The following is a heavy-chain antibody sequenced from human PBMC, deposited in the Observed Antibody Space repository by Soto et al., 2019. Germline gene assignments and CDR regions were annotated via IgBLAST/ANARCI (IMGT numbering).Heavy chain of an antibody. D-gene: IGHD3-10*01. CDR1: GVTFSSYS. Sequence: GGSLRLSCAASGVTFSSYSMNWVRQAPGKGLEWVSYISSSSSTIYYADSVKGRFTISRDNAKNSLYLQMNSLRDEDTAVYYCARKYYYGSGSYYLDYYYYGMDVWGQGTTVTVSS. CDR3: ARKYYYGSGSYYLDYYYYGMDV. J-gene: IGHJ6*02. V-gene: IGHV3-48*02. CDR2: ISSSSSTI.